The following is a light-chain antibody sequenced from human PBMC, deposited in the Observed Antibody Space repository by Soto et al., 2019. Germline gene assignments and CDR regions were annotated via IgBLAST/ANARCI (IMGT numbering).Light chain of an antibody. J-gene: IGKJ1*01. V-gene: IGKV3-20*01. CDR3: QQYMSSVT. Sequence: EIVLTQSPGSLSLSPGQRATLSCRASQSVDTTFFAWYQKKPGQAPRLLTYGASKRATGIPDRFSGSGSGTDFTLIISRLEPEDFAVYYFQQYMSSVTFGQGTKVEIK. CDR2: GAS. CDR1: QSVDTTF.